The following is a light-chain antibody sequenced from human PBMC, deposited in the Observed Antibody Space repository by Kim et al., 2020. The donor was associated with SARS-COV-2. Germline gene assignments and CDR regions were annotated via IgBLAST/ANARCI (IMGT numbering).Light chain of an antibody. V-gene: IGKV3-20*01. CDR3: QQYGSAPST. CDR2: GAS. J-gene: IGKJ1*01. CDR1: QSVTSNY. Sequence: SPGERATLSCRASQSVTSNYLAWYQQRPGQAPRLLIYGASSRATDIPGKFTGSGSGTDFTLTISRLEPDDFAVYYCQQYGSAPSTFGQGTKVEIK.